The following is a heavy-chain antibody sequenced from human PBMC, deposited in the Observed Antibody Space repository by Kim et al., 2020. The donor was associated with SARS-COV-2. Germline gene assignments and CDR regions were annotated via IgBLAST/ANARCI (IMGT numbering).Heavy chain of an antibody. CDR3: ASGLLRLGELSLSASFDY. J-gene: IGHJ4*02. Sequence: ASVKVSCKASGYTFTSYGISWVRQAPGQGLEWMGWISAYNGNTNYAQKLQGRVTMTTDTSTSTAYMELRSLRSDDTAVYYCASGLLRLGELSLSASFDYWGQGTLVTVSS. CDR2: ISAYNGNT. CDR1: GYTFTSYG. D-gene: IGHD3-16*02. V-gene: IGHV1-18*01.